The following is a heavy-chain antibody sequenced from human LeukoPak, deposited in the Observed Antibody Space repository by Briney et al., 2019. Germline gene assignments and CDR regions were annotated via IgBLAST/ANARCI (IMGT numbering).Heavy chain of an antibody. CDR2: IYSGGST. CDR1: GFTVSFNY. V-gene: IGHV3-53*01. J-gene: IGHJ6*03. Sequence: GGSLRLSCAASGFTVSFNYMSWVRQAPGKGLEWISVIYSGGSTYYADSVKGRFTISRDDSKNTLYLQMNSLRAEDTAIYYCARAQWRTYSYYYMDVWGKGTTVNVSS. D-gene: IGHD6-19*01. CDR3: ARAQWRTYSYYYMDV.